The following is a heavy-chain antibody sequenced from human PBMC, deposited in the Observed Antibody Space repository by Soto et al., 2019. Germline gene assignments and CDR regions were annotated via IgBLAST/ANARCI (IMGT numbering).Heavy chain of an antibody. D-gene: IGHD6-13*01. CDR3: ARDRRGIAAAGIHFDY. Sequence: QVQLVESGGGLVKPGGSLRLSCAASGFTFSDYYMSWIRQAPGKGLEWVSYISSSSSYTNYADSVKGRFTISRDNAKNSLYLQRNSLRAEDTAVYYCARDRRGIAAAGIHFDYWGQGTLVTVSS. CDR2: ISSSSSYT. CDR1: GFTFSDYY. V-gene: IGHV3-11*05. J-gene: IGHJ4*02.